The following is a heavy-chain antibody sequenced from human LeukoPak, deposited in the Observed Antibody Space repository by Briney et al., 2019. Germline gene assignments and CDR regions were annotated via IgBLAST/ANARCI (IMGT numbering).Heavy chain of an antibody. D-gene: IGHD1-26*01. CDR2: ISAYNGNT. J-gene: IGHJ4*02. CDR1: GYTFTSYG. V-gene: IGHV1-18*01. Sequence: ASVKVSCKASGYTFTSYGISWVRQAPGQGLEWMGWISAYNGNTNYAQKLQGRVTMTTDTSTSTAYMELRSLRSDGTGVYYCASKTVGATAEDYWGQGTLVTVSS. CDR3: ASKTVGATAEDY.